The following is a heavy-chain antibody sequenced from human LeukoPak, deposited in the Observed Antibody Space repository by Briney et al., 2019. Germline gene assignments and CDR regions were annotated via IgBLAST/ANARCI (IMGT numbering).Heavy chain of an antibody. V-gene: IGHV3-48*03. CDR3: ATVETGTTFLDY. J-gene: IGHJ4*02. CDR1: RFTFSSYE. D-gene: IGHD1-7*01. CDR2: ISNSGLTI. Sequence: PGGSLRLSCAASRFTFSSYEMNWVRQAPGQGLEGVSYISNSGLTIYYTDSVKGRFTISRDNAKNSLYLQMNSLRADDTAVYYCATVETGTTFLDYWGQGTLVAVSS.